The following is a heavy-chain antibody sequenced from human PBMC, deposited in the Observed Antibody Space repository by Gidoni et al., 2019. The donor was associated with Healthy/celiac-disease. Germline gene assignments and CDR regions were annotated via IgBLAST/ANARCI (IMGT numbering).Heavy chain of an antibody. Sequence: EVQLVESGGGLVQPGGSLRLSCAASGFTFSSYSMNWDRQAPGKGLEWVSYISSSSSTIYYADSVKGRFTISRDNAKNSLYLQMNSLRDEDTAVYYCARDPYYDSRTQWLLRLMRKKTSLDYWGQGTLVTVSS. J-gene: IGHJ4*02. D-gene: IGHD3-22*01. CDR2: ISSSSSTI. V-gene: IGHV3-48*02. CDR1: GFTFSSYS. CDR3: ARDPYYDSRTQWLLRLMRKKTSLDY.